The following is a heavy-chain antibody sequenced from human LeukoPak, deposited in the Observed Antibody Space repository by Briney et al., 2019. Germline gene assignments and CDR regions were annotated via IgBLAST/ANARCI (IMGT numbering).Heavy chain of an antibody. CDR3: ARVQLGGSWFFDL. CDR2: IKQDGREE. CDR1: GFTFSSYW. Sequence: GGSLRVSCAASGFTFSSYWMSWVRQAPGTGLEWVANIKQDGREEYYVDSVRGRLTISTDNAKNSLYLQMNSLRAEDTAVYYCARVQLGGSWFFDLWGRGTLVTVSS. D-gene: IGHD5-12*01. J-gene: IGHJ2*01. V-gene: IGHV3-7*03.